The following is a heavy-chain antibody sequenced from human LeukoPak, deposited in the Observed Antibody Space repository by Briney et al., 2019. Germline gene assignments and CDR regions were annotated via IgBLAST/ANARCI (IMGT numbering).Heavy chain of an antibody. CDR3: AKDGSGYCDILTGYYTYYFYMDV. D-gene: IGHD3-9*01. Sequence: GGSLRLSCAASGFTFSSYAMSWVRQAPGKGLEWVSAISGSGGCTYYADSVKGRFTISRDNSKNTLYLQMNSLRAEDTAVYYCAKDGSGYCDILTGYYTYYFYMDVWGKGTTVTVSS. CDR1: GFTFSSYA. CDR2: ISGSGGCT. V-gene: IGHV3-23*01. J-gene: IGHJ6*03.